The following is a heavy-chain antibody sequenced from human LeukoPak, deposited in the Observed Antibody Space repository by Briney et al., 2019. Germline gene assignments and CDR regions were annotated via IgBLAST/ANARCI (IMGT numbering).Heavy chain of an antibody. D-gene: IGHD2-2*01. V-gene: IGHV3-74*01. CDR2: IKSDGSAT. CDR3: VRNAGGLGY. CDR1: GFSFSSYW. Sequence: PGGSLKLSCAASGFSFSSYWMVWVRQAPGKGLAWVSDIKSDGSATTYADSVKGRFTVSRDNTKNMLYLQMNSLRAEDTAVFYCVRNAGGLGYWGQGTLVTVSS. J-gene: IGHJ4*02.